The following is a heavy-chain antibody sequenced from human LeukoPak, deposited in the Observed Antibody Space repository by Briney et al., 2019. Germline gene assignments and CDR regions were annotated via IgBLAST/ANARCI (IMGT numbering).Heavy chain of an antibody. CDR3: ARGFFRYSSSAALDY. CDR1: GGSFSGYY. D-gene: IGHD6-6*01. Sequence: PSETLSLTCAVYGGSFSGYYWSWIRQPPGKGLEWIGEINHSGSTNYNPSLKSRVTISVDTSKNQFSLKLSSVTAADTAVYYCARGFFRYSSSAALDYWGQGTLVTVSS. J-gene: IGHJ4*02. V-gene: IGHV4-34*01. CDR2: INHSGST.